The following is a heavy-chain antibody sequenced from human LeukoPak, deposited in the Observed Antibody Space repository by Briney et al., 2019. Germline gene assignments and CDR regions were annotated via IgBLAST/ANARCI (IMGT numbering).Heavy chain of an antibody. V-gene: IGHV3-21*01. CDR1: GFTFSSYN. D-gene: IGHD3-22*01. Sequence: GSLRLSCAASGFTFSSYNMNWVRQAPGKGLEWVSSITSGSSYIYYADSVKGRFTISRDNAKNSLYLQMNSLRAEDTAVYYCAGLPAYYYDTSGFYFDYWGQGTLVTVTS. CDR2: ITSGSSYI. J-gene: IGHJ4*02. CDR3: AGLPAYYYDTSGFYFDY.